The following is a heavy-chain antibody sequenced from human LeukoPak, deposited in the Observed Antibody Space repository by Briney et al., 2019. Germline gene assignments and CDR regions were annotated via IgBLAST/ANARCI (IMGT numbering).Heavy chain of an antibody. D-gene: IGHD2-21*01. CDR1: SFTVSRNN. J-gene: IGHJ4*02. CDR2: IYSGGTT. V-gene: IGHV3-66*01. CDR3: AKGGDGDYFDY. Sequence: QTGGSLRLSSAATSFTVSRNNIRCVRQAPGKGLEWVSVIYSGGTTYYADSVKGRFTVSRDRSRNTLYLQIDSGRAEVTAVYNCAKGGDGDYFDYWGQGTLVTVSS.